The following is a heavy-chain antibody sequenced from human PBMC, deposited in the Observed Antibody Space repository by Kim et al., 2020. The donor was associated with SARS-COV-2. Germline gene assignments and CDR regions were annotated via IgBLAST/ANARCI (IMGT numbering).Heavy chain of an antibody. CDR1: GGSISSGGYY. CDR3: AIAVAAGVGIDP. CDR2: IYYSGST. Sequence: SETLSLTCTVSGGSISSGGYYWSWIRQHPGKGLEWIGYIYYSGSTYYNPSLKSRVTISVDTSKNQFSLKLSSVTAADTAVYYCAIAVAAGVGIDPWGQGTLVTVSS. V-gene: IGHV4-31*03. D-gene: IGHD6-19*01. J-gene: IGHJ5*02.